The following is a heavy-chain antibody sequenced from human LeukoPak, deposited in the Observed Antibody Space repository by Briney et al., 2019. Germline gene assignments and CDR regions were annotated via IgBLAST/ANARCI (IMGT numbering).Heavy chain of an antibody. J-gene: IGHJ4*02. Sequence: GGSLRLSCAASGFTFSSYAMSWVRQAPGKGLEWVSVISGTGGSTYYTDSVKGRFTISRDNSKNTLDLQMNSLRAEDTAVYYCAKDWERSFDSSGYYMFDYWGQGTQVTVSS. CDR3: AKDWERSFDSSGYYMFDY. CDR1: GFTFSSYA. V-gene: IGHV3-23*01. D-gene: IGHD3-22*01. CDR2: ISGTGGST.